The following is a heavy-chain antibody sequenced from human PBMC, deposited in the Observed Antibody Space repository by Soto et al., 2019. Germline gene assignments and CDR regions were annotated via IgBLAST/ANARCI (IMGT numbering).Heavy chain of an antibody. D-gene: IGHD2-15*01. Sequence: GGSLRLSCAASGFTFSSYGMHWVRQAPGKGLEWVAVIWYDGSNKYYADSVKGRFTISRDNSKNTLYLQMNSLRAEDTAVYYCARVVCSGGSCYNDYWGQGTLVTVSS. CDR3: ARVVCSGGSCYNDY. CDR2: IWYDGSNK. V-gene: IGHV3-33*01. CDR1: GFTFSSYG. J-gene: IGHJ4*02.